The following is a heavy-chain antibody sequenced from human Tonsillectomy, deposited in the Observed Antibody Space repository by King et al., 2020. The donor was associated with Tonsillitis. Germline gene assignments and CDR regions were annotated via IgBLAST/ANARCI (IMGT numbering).Heavy chain of an antibody. CDR2: IYHSGST. V-gene: IGHV4-38-2*02. D-gene: IGHD6-19*01. CDR1: GYSISSAYY. Sequence: VQLQESGPGLVKPSETLSLTCAVSGYSISSAYYWGWIRQPPGKGLEWIGSIYHSGSTYYNPSLKSRVTISVDTSKNQFSLKLTSVTAADTAVYYCARDSGGHGWWFDPWGQGTLVTVSS. CDR3: ARDSGGHGWWFDP. J-gene: IGHJ5*02.